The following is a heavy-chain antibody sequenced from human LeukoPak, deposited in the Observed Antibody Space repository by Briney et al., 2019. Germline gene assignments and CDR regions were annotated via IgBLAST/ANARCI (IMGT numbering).Heavy chain of an antibody. V-gene: IGHV3-23*01. D-gene: IGHD6-19*01. CDR3: AKDTLARAVAGWTNY. Sequence: GGSLRLSCAASGFTFSSYAMSWVRQAPGKGLEWVSAISGSGGSTYYADSVKGRFTISRDNSKNTLYLQMNSLRAEDTAVYYCAKDTLARAVAGWTNYWGQGTLVTVPS. J-gene: IGHJ4*02. CDR2: ISGSGGST. CDR1: GFTFSSYA.